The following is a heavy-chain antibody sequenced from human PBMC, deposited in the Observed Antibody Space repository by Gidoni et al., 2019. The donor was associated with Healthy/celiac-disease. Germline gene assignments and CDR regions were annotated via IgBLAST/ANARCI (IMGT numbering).Heavy chain of an antibody. J-gene: IGHJ4*02. CDR1: GGTFSSYD. Sequence: QVQLVQSGAEVKKPGSSVQVSCKASGGTFSSYDISWVRQAPGQGLEWMGRIIPILGIANDAQKFQGRVTITADKSTSTAYMELSSLRSEDTAVYYCARDTLTGVYFDYWGQGTLVTVSS. CDR2: IIPILGIA. CDR3: ARDTLTGVYFDY. D-gene: IGHD7-27*01. V-gene: IGHV1-69*04.